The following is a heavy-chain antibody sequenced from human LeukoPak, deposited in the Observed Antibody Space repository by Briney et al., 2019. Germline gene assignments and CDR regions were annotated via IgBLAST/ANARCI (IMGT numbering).Heavy chain of an antibody. CDR2: IYYSGST. D-gene: IGHD5-24*01. CDR3: ARTEVEMATFYAFDI. Sequence: PSETLSLTCTVSGGSISSSSYYWGWIRQPPGKGLEWIGSIYYSGSTYYNPSLKSRVTISVDKSKNQFSLKLSSVTAADTAVYYCARTEVEMATFYAFDIWGQGTMVTVSS. V-gene: IGHV4-39*07. J-gene: IGHJ3*02. CDR1: GGSISSSSYY.